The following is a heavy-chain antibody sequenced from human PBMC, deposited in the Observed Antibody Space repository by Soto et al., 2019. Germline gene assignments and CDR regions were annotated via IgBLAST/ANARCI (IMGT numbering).Heavy chain of an antibody. CDR3: ARDRGGGSIFGGHYGMDV. V-gene: IGHV3-11*06. J-gene: IGHJ6*02. CDR1: GSIFRAFY. D-gene: IGHD3-3*01. CDR2: ISMSSRST. Sequence: PGGSLRPPCAASGSIFRAFYMSWIRQVPGKGLEWLSTISMSSRSTDYADPVKGRSTIPGDNAKNSLYLQMSSLRAEHPAVYYCARDRGGGSIFGGHYGMDVWGQGTTVTAP.